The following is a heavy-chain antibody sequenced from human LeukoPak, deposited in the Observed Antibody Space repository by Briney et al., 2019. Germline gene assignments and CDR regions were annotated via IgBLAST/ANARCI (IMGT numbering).Heavy chain of an antibody. J-gene: IGHJ5*02. CDR2: INHSGST. CDR3: ARDLAAAGYNWFDP. CDR1: GGSFSGYY. D-gene: IGHD6-13*01. V-gene: IGHV4-34*01. Sequence: KPSETLSLTCAVYGGSFSGYYWSWIRQPPGKGLEWIGEINHSGSTNYNPSLKSRVTISVDTSKNQFSLKLNSVTPEDTAVYYCARDLAAAGYNWFDPWGQGTLVTVSS.